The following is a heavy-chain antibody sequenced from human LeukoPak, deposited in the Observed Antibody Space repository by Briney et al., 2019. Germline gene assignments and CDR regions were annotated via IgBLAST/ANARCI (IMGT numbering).Heavy chain of an antibody. Sequence: GGSQRLSCAASGFTFSSYSMTWVRQAPGKGLEWVSSISSSSSYIYYADSVKGRFTISRDNAKNSLYLQMNSLRAEDTAVYYCARGEYSGCDSLVRGTRFDYWGQGTLVTVSS. CDR1: GFTFSSYS. CDR3: ARGEYSGCDSLVRGTRFDY. CDR2: ISSSSSYI. V-gene: IGHV3-21*01. D-gene: IGHD5-12*01. J-gene: IGHJ4*02.